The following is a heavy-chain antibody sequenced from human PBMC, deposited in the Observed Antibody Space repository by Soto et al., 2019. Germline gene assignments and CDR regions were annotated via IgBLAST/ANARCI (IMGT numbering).Heavy chain of an antibody. J-gene: IGHJ4*02. D-gene: IGHD4-17*01. V-gene: IGHV4-59*01. CDR3: ARLTYGDPGTY. CDR1: GGSISSYY. Sequence: QVQLQESCPGLVKPSETLARTCTVSGGSISSYYWSWLRQPPGKGLEWIGYIFYSGSTNYNPSLKSRVTMSVDTSKNQFSLKLRSVTAADTAVYYCARLTYGDPGTYCGQGTQVTVS. CDR2: IFYSGST.